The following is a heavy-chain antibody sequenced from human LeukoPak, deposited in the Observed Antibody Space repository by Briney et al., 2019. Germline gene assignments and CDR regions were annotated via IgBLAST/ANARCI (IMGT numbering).Heavy chain of an antibody. CDR2: IHYRGTT. Sequence: SETLSLTCSVSGASINSYYWNWIRQSPGKGLEWLGNIHYRGTTNYNPSLRSRVTLSLDSSKSQFALKVTSVTAADTAVYYCARDEFGDFQGFDYWGQGTRVTVSS. CDR1: GASINSYY. D-gene: IGHD4-17*01. CDR3: ARDEFGDFQGFDY. V-gene: IGHV4-59*13. J-gene: IGHJ4*02.